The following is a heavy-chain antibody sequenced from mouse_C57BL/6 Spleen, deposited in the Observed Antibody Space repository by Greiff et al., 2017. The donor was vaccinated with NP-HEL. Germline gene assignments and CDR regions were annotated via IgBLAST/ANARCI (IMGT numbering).Heavy chain of an antibody. V-gene: IGHV1-47*01. CDR3: ARGDGYYGYFDV. CDR2: FHPYNDDT. Sequence: VKLVESGAELVKPGASVKMSCKASGYTFTTYPIEWMKQNHGKSLEWIGNFHPYNDDTKYNEKFKGKATLTVEKSSSTVCLELSRLTSDDSAVYYCARGDGYYGYFDVWGTGTTVTVSS. J-gene: IGHJ1*03. CDR1: GYTFTTYP. D-gene: IGHD2-3*01.